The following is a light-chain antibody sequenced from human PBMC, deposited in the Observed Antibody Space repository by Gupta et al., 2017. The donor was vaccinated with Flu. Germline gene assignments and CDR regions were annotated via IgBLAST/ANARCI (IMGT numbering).Light chain of an antibody. V-gene: IGKV3-11*01. CDR2: DTS. CDR1: QSVSTY. CDR3: QQRRSWPPYT. J-gene: IGKJ2*01. Sequence: EIVLTQSPAILSLSPGERATLSCRASQSVSTYLAWYQQKPGQSPRLLIYDTSNRATGIPARFSGSGSGTDFSLTISSLEPEDFAVYYCQQRRSWPPYTFGQGTRLEIK.